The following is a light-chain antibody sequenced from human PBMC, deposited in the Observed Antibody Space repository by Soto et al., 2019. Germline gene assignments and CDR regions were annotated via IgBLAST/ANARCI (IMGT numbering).Light chain of an antibody. CDR2: GAS. Sequence: EVVLTQSPATLSVSPGERATLSCRASQTVGTNLAWYQQRPGQSPRLLIYGASTRATGIPARFSGSGSGSEFTLTISSLQSDDFAVYYCQQYNKWPLFTFGPGTRVDNK. CDR1: QTVGTN. CDR3: QQYNKWPLFT. J-gene: IGKJ3*01. V-gene: IGKV3-15*01.